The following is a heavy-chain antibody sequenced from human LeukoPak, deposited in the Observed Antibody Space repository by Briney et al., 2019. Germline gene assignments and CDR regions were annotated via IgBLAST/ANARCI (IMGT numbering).Heavy chain of an antibody. CDR1: GFSFSSYE. CDR3: ARDTLNGPFVISLDY. CDR2: ISSDGHVG. J-gene: IGHJ4*02. V-gene: IGHV3-48*03. D-gene: IGHD3-9*01. Sequence: PGGSLRLSCAASGFSFSSYEMNWVRQAPGKGLEWVSHISSDGHVGTYVDSVRGRFTMSRDNAKNFLFLQMNGLRAEDTAVYYCARDTLNGPFVISLDYWGQGALVTVSS.